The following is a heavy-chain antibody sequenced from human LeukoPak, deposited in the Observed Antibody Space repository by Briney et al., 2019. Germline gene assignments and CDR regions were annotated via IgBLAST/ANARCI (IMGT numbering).Heavy chain of an antibody. CDR1: GYTFTDYY. J-gene: IGHJ4*02. D-gene: IGHD6-13*01. Sequence: ASVKVSCKASGYTFTDYYMHWVRQAPGQGLEWMGWINPNSGGTNYAQKFQGRVTMTRDTSISTAHMELSRLRSDDTAVYYCARTGYSSSFRGVWGQGTLVTVSS. CDR2: INPNSGGT. V-gene: IGHV1-2*02. CDR3: ARTGYSSSFRGV.